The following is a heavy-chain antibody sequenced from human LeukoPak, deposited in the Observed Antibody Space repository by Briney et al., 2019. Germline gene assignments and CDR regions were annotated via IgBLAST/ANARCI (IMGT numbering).Heavy chain of an antibody. V-gene: IGHV4-39*07. CDR2: IYYSGST. CDR3: ARCRLRGAPPPAFDI. Sequence: PSETLSLTCTVSGGSISSSSYYWGWIRQPPGKGLEWIGSIYYSGSTYYNPSLKSRVTISVDTSKNQFSLKLSSVTAADTAVYYCARCRLRGAPPPAFDIWGQGTMVTVSS. CDR1: GGSISSSSYY. D-gene: IGHD4-17*01. J-gene: IGHJ3*02.